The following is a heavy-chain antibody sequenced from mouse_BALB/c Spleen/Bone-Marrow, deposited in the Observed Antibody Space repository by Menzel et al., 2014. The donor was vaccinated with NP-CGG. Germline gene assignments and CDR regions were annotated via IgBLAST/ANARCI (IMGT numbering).Heavy chain of an antibody. CDR1: GFTFTDHY. Sequence: EVMLVESGGGLVQPGGFLRLSCATSGFTFTDHYVSWVRQPPGKALEWLGFIRNKANGYTTEYSASVKGRFTISRDNSQSIVYLQMNTLRAEDSATYYCARDYSYYFDYRGQGTTLTVSS. V-gene: IGHV7-3*02. CDR2: IRNKANGYTT. D-gene: IGHD2-1*01. J-gene: IGHJ2*01. CDR3: ARDYSYYFDY.